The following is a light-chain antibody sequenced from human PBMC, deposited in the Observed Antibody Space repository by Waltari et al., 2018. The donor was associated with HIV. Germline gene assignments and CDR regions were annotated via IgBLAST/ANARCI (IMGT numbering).Light chain of an antibody. J-gene: IGKJ5*01. CDR2: AAS. CDR1: QSITTY. V-gene: IGKV1-39*01. Sequence: DIQMTQSPSSLSASVGDRVTITCRTSQSITTYLNWYQQKPGKAPKLLIYAASSLQSGVPSRFSGSGSGTDFTLTINSLQPEDFATYYCQQSYNTPITFGQGTRLEI. CDR3: QQSYNTPIT.